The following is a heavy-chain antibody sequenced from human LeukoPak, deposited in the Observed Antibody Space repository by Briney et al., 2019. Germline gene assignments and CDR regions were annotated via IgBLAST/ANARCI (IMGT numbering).Heavy chain of an antibody. J-gene: IGHJ4*02. Sequence: GGSLRLSCAASGLTFSGYAMNWVRQAPGKGLEYVSAISSNGGSTYYADSVKGRFTISRDNSKNTLYLQMSSLRAEDTAMYYCVKDLHTHYYDSSGYSRFDYWGQGTLVTVSS. CDR3: VKDLHTHYYDSSGYSRFDY. CDR2: ISSNGGST. D-gene: IGHD3-22*01. CDR1: GLTFSGYA. V-gene: IGHV3-64D*09.